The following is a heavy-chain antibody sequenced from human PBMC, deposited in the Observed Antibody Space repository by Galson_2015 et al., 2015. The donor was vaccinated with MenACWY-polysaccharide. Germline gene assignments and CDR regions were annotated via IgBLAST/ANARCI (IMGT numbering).Heavy chain of an antibody. CDR2: TYYRSKWCN. D-gene: IGHD3-16*01. J-gene: IGHJ6*02. CDR1: GDSVSRHCAA. V-gene: IGHV6-1*01. CDR3: ASHLIMILFGGGILILYYYRMDV. Sequence: CAISGDSVSRHCAAWNWIRQSPSRGLEWLGRTYYRSKWCNDYTVSVKSRITFNPDTSKNQFSLQLNSVTPEDTAVYYCASHLIMILFGGGILILYYYRMDVWGQGTALTVSS.